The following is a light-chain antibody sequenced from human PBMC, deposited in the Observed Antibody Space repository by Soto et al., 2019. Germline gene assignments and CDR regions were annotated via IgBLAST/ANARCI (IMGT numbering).Light chain of an antibody. Sequence: EVVLTQSPSTLSLSPGERATLSCRASQSVSTNYLAWYQQRPGQAPTLLIYAASNRATGIPDRFSGSGSGTDFTLTISRLEPEDFAVYYCQQYLSSPEITFGQGTRLEIK. CDR1: QSVSTNY. V-gene: IGKV3-20*01. J-gene: IGKJ5*01. CDR2: AAS. CDR3: QQYLSSPEIT.